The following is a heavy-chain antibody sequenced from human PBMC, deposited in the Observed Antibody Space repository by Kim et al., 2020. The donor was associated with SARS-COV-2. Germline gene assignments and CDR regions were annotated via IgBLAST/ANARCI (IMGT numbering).Heavy chain of an antibody. V-gene: IGHV4-31*03. Sequence: SETLSLTCTVSGGSISSGGYYWSWIRQHPGKGLEWIGYIYYSGSTYYNPSLKSRVTISVDTSKNQFSLKLSSVTAADTAVYYCARGGYSSSWPRPYFDYWGQGTLVPVSS. D-gene: IGHD6-13*01. CDR3: ARGGYSSSWPRPYFDY. J-gene: IGHJ4*02. CDR1: GGSISSGGYY. CDR2: IYYSGST.